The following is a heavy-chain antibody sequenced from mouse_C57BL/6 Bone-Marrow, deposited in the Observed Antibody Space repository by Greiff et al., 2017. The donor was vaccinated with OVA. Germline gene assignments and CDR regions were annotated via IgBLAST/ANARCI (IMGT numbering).Heavy chain of an antibody. CDR1: GFTFSDYY. J-gene: IGHJ2*01. CDR2: ISNGGGST. Sequence: EVQLVESGGGLVQPGGSLKLSCAASGFTFSDYYMYWVRQTPEKRLEWVAYISNGGGSTYYPDTVKGRFTISRDNAKSTLYLQKSRLKSEDTAMYYCASPDYWGEDTTRTVSS. CDR3: ASPDY. V-gene: IGHV5-12*01.